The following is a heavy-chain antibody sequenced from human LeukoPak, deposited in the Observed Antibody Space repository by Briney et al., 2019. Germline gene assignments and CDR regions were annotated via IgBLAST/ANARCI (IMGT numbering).Heavy chain of an antibody. V-gene: IGHV4-4*02. CDR2: IYHSGST. J-gene: IGHJ4*02. CDR3: ASVDSSGYYWAYYFDH. Sequence: SETLSLTCAVSGGSISSSNWWSWVRQPPGKGLEWIGEIYHSGSTNYNPSLKSRVTISVDKSKNQFSLKLSSVTAADTAVYYCASVDSSGYYWAYYFDHWGQGTLVTVSS. CDR1: GGSISSSNW. D-gene: IGHD3-22*01.